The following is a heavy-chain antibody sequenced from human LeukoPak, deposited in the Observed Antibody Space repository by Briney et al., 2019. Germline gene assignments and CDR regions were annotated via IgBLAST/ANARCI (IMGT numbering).Heavy chain of an antibody. V-gene: IGHV1-69*05. J-gene: IGHJ6*03. CDR1: GDTFINYG. CDR3: ARSRKQYYYYYMDV. CDR2: IIPIFGTT. D-gene: IGHD1/OR15-1a*01. Sequence: SVKVSCKASGDTFINYGLSWVRQAPGQGLEWMGGIIPIFGTTNYAQKFQGRVTITTDESTSTAYMELSSLRSEDTAVYFCARSRKQYYYYYMDVWGKGTTVTVSS.